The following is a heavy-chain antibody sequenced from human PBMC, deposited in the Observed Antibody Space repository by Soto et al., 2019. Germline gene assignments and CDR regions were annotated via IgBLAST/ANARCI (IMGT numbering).Heavy chain of an antibody. V-gene: IGHV3-74*01. CDR3: ARSLPGTYGAFDL. CDR2: ISGDGSST. Sequence: VQLVDSGGGLVQPGGSLRLSCAASEFTFRSYWMHWVRQSPGKGLVWVSHISGDGSSTTYADSVRGRFTISRDNAKNTVYLQMDSLRAEDTAVYYCARSLPGTYGAFDLWGQGTMVTVSS. CDR1: EFTFRSYW. D-gene: IGHD1-7*01. J-gene: IGHJ3*01.